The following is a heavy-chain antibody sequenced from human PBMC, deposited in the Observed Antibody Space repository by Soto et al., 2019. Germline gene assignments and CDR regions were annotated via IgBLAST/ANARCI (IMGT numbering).Heavy chain of an antibody. CDR2: IYSGGST. D-gene: IGHD3-9*01. J-gene: IGHJ6*02. CDR1: GFSVSSNY. CDR3: AKDPPTILTGYYKAYYYYGMDV. V-gene: IGHV3-53*01. Sequence: GGSLRLSCAASGFSVSSNYMSWVRQAPGKGLEWVSVIYSGGSTHYADSVKGRFTISRDNSKNTLYLQMNSLRAEDTAVYYCAKDPPTILTGYYKAYYYYGMDVWGQGTTVTVSS.